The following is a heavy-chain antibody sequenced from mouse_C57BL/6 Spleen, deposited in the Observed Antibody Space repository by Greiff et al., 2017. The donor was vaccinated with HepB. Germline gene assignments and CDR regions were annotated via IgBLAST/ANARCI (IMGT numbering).Heavy chain of an antibody. Sequence: QVQLQQPGAELVRPGTSVKLSCKASGYTFTSYWMHWVKQRPGQGLEWIGVIDPSDSYTNYNQKFKGKATLTVDTSSSTAYMQLSSLTSEVSAVYYCARYDGYYYDYWGQGTTLTVSS. CDR3: ARYDGYYYDY. V-gene: IGHV1-59*01. J-gene: IGHJ2*01. CDR2: IDPSDSYT. D-gene: IGHD2-3*01. CDR1: GYTFTSYW.